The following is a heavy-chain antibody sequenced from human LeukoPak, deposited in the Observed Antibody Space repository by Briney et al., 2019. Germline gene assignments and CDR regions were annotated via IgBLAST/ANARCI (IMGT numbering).Heavy chain of an antibody. V-gene: IGHV1-69*01. Sequence: ASVKVSCKASGGTFSSYAISWVRQAPGQGLEWMGGIIPIFGTANYAQKFQGRVTITADESTSTAYMELSSLRSEDTAVYYCARAIAARPERYYFDYWGQGTLVTVSS. CDR1: GGTFSSYA. J-gene: IGHJ4*02. D-gene: IGHD6-6*01. CDR2: IIPIFGTA. CDR3: ARAIAARPERYYFDY.